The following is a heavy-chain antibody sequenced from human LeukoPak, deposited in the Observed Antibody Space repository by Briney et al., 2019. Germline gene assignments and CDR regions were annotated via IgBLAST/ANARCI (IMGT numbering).Heavy chain of an antibody. Sequence: GGSLRLSCSAFGFAFDKYAMNWVRQAPGKGLEWVSSISSSSSYIYYADSVKGRFTISRDNAKNSLYLQMNSLRAEDTAVYYCASFDYGGNSLHDAFDIWGQGTMVTVSS. CDR2: ISSSSSYI. CDR3: ASFDYGGNSLHDAFDI. D-gene: IGHD4-23*01. CDR1: GFAFDKYA. J-gene: IGHJ3*02. V-gene: IGHV3-21*01.